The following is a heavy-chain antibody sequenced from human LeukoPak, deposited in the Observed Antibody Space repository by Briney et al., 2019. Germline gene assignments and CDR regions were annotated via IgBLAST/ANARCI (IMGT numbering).Heavy chain of an antibody. J-gene: IGHJ3*02. V-gene: IGHV1-2*04. CDR3: AREFCSGGSCHAFDI. CDR2: INPNSGGT. CDR1: GHTFTGYY. Sequence: ASVKVSCKASGHTFTGYYMHWVRQAPGQGLEWMGWINPNSGGTNYAQKFQGWVTMTRDTSISTAYMELSRLRSDDTAVYYCAREFCSGGSCHAFDIWGQGTMVTVSS. D-gene: IGHD2-15*01.